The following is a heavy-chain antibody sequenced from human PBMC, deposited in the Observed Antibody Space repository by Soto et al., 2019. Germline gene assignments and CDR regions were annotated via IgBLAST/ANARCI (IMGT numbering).Heavy chain of an antibody. J-gene: IGHJ6*03. D-gene: IGHD3-10*01. CDR2: ISYDGSNK. Sequence: QVQLVESGGGVVQPGRSLRLSCAASGFTFSSYGMHWVRQAPGKGLEWVAVISYDGSNKYYADSVKGRFTISRDNSKNTLYLQMNSLRAEDTAVYYCAKDHFLWFGEFPYMDVWGKGTTVTVSS. CDR3: AKDHFLWFGEFPYMDV. V-gene: IGHV3-30*18. CDR1: GFTFSSYG.